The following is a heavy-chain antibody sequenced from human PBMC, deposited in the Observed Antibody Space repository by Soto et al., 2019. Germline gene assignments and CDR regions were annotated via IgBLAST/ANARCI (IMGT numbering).Heavy chain of an antibody. CDR3: ASRGSGCYYDY. D-gene: IGHD6-19*01. CDR2: ISGSGGST. CDR1: GFTFSSYA. V-gene: IGHV3-23*01. Sequence: EVQLLESGGGLVQPGGSLRLSCAASGFTFSSYAMRWVRQAPGKGLEWVSAISGSGGSTYYADSVKGRFTISRDNSRNTLYLQMNSLRAEDKAVYYCASRGSGCYYDYWGQGTLVTVSS. J-gene: IGHJ4*02.